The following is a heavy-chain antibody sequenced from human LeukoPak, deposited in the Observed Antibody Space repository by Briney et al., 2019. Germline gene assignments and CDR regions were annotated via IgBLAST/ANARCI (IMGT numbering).Heavy chain of an antibody. V-gene: IGHV1-69*13. Sequence: SVKVSCKASGGTFSSYAISWVRQAPGQGLEWMGGIIPIFGTANYAQKFQGRVMITADESTSTAYMELSSLRSEDTAVYYCARESGQLEGFDYWGQGTLVTVSS. CDR1: GGTFSSYA. J-gene: IGHJ4*02. CDR2: IIPIFGTA. CDR3: ARESGQLEGFDY. D-gene: IGHD6-13*01.